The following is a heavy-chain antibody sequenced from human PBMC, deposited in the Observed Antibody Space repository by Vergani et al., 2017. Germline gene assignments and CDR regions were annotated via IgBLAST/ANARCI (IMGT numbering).Heavy chain of an antibody. D-gene: IGHD2-15*01. CDR3: AKSRGYYSTDGFDI. CDR1: GFTFSSHA. Sequence: EVQLLESGGGLVQPGGSLRLSCAASGFTFSSHAMTWVRQAPGKGLEWVSAIVGSGGRTYYADSVKGRFTLSRDNSKNTLYLQLNSLRADDTAVYYCAKSRGYYSTDGFDIWGQGTMVTVSS. V-gene: IGHV3-23*01. CDR2: IVGSGGRT. J-gene: IGHJ3*02.